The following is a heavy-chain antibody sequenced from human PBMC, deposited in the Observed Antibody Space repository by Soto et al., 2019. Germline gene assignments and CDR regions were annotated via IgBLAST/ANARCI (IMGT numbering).Heavy chain of an antibody. V-gene: IGHV4-30-2*01. CDR1: GGSISSGGYS. J-gene: IGHJ6*02. CDR3: ARAHYGDYGYGMDV. CDR2: IYHSGTT. Sequence: SETLSLTCAVSGGSISSGGYSWSWIRQPPGKGLEWIGYIYHSGTTYYNPSLKSRVTISIDRSKNQFSLKLSSVTAADTAVYYCARAHYGDYGYGMDVWGQGTTVTVSS. D-gene: IGHD4-17*01.